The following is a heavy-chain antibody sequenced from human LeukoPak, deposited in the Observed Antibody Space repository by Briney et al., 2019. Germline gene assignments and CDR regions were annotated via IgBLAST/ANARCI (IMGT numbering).Heavy chain of an antibody. CDR2: MNPNSGNT. D-gene: IGHD2-2*01. CDR3: ARGRRRVPAAISH. J-gene: IGHJ4*02. V-gene: IGHV1-8*01. Sequence: ASVKVSCKASGYTFTSYDIHWVRQATGQGLEWMGWMNPNSGNTGYAQKFQGRVTMARNTSISTAYMELSSLRSEDTAVYYCARGRRRVPAAISHWGQGTLVTVSS. CDR1: GYTFTSYD.